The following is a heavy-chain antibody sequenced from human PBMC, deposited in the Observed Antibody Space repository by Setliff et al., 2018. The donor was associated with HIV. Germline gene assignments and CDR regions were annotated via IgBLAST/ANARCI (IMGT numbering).Heavy chain of an antibody. CDR1: GHTYNAYG. CDR2: ISAHYGST. D-gene: IGHD3-10*01. J-gene: IGHJ4*02. Sequence: ASVKVSCKAYGHTYNAYGITWVRQAPGQGLEWMGWISAHYGSTKYAQTLQGKVTMNTDTSTNTAYMEMRSQRSDDTAVYYCASSPPTTHYYGSGSPPRDHWGQGTLVTVSA. V-gene: IGHV1-18*01. CDR3: ASSPPTTHYYGSGSPPRDH.